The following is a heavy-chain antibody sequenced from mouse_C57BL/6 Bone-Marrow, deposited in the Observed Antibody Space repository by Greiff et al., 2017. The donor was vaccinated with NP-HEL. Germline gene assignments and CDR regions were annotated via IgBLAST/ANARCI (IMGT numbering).Heavy chain of an antibody. CDR1: GYTFTSYG. J-gene: IGHJ2*01. Sequence: VKLMESGAELARPGASVKLSCKASGYTFTSYGISWVKQRTGQGLEWIGEIYPRSGNTYYNEKFKGKATLTADKSSSTAYMELRSLTSEDSAVYFCARWGVLRYYFDYWGQGTTLTVSS. CDR2: IYPRSGNT. D-gene: IGHD1-1*01. CDR3: ARWGVLRYYFDY. V-gene: IGHV1-81*01.